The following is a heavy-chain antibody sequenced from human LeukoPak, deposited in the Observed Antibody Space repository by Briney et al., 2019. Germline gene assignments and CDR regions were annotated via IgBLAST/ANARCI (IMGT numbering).Heavy chain of an antibody. D-gene: IGHD6-19*01. CDR1: GFTFSSYG. CDR3: AKDLGYSSGWYLDV. J-gene: IGHJ6*02. V-gene: IGHV3-30*18. CDR2: ISYDGSNK. Sequence: GRSLRLSCAASGFTFSSYGMHWVRQAPGKGLEWVAVISYDGSNKYYADSVKGRFTISRDNSKNTLYLQMNSLRAEDTAVYYCAKDLGYSSGWYLDVWGQGTTVTVSS.